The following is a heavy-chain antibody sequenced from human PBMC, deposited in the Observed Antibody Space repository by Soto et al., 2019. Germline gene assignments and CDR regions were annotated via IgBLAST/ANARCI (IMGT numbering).Heavy chain of an antibody. V-gene: IGHV1-3*01. CDR3: ARDTETLGPRANDALDI. CDR2: INAGSGNT. J-gene: IGHJ3*02. Sequence: QVQLVQSGAEMKKPGASVKVSCKATGYTFSAYTMNWVCQAPGQSLEWMGWINAGSGNTKYSQNFQGRVSITRDTSASTVYMELTGLTSEDTAVYYCARDTETLGPRANDALDIWGQGTMVTVSS. D-gene: IGHD3-3*02. CDR1: GYTFSAYT.